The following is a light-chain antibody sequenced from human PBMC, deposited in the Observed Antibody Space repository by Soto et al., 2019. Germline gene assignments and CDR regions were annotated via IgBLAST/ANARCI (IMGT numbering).Light chain of an antibody. CDR1: QSLLYTSNNKNY. Sequence: DFAVTQSPNSLAVTLGGRATINCKSSQSLLYTSNNKNYLAWYQQKPGQPPKLIIYWASTRESGVPDRFKGSGSGTDFTLTISNLQAEDAAVYYCQQYYTTPRTFGQWTKVEI. V-gene: IGKV4-1*01. CDR3: QQYYTTPRT. J-gene: IGKJ1*01. CDR2: WAS.